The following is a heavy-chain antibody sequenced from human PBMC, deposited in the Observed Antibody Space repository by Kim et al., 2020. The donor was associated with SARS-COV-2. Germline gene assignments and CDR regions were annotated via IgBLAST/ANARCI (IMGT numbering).Heavy chain of an antibody. CDR1: GGSISSSSYY. J-gene: IGHJ6*02. CDR3: AGLVDTDYYYYGMDD. V-gene: IGHV4-39*01. D-gene: IGHD5-12*01. Sequence: SETLSLTCTVSGGSISSSSYYWGWIRQPPGKGLEWIGSIYYSGSTYYNPSLKSRVTISVDTSKNQFSLKLSSVTAADTAVYYGAGLVDTDYYYYGMDDWGQGTTVTVSS. CDR2: IYYSGST.